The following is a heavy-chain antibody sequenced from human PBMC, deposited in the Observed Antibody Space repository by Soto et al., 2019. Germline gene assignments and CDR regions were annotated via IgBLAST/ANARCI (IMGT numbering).Heavy chain of an antibody. CDR3: ERDRSPYYYDFWSGPDPSYYYYGMDV. V-gene: IGHV1-69*13. CDR1: GGTXTSYA. Sequence: GXSXRVSCKASGGTXTSYASGWVRQAPRQGLEWMGGIIPIFGTANYAQKFQGRVTITADESTRTAYMELSSLRSEETAVYYCERDRSPYYYDFWSGPDPSYYYYGMDVWGQGTTGTVSS. CDR2: IIPIFGTA. D-gene: IGHD3-3*01. J-gene: IGHJ6*02.